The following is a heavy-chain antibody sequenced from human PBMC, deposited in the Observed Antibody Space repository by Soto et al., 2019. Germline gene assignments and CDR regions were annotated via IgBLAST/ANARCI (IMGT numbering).Heavy chain of an antibody. D-gene: IGHD3-22*01. CDR3: ARDFFDSSDYTTNWFDP. CDR1: GDSISNSRFY. Sequence: LSETLSLTCSVSGDSISNSRFYWAWIRQPPGEGLEWIGSIYHTGNAYYNPSLKSRVTISVDTSKNQFSLKLTSVTAADAALYYCARDFFDSSDYTTNWFDPWGQGTMVTVS. CDR2: IYHTGNA. V-gene: IGHV4-39*01. J-gene: IGHJ5*02.